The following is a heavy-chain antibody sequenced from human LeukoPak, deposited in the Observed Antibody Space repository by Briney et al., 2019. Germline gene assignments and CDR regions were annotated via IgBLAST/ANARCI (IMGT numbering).Heavy chain of an antibody. J-gene: IGHJ3*02. V-gene: IGHV4-30-4*01. Sequence: KSSETLSLTCTVSGGSLSNSDSFWSWIRQPPGKGLEWIGYIYDSGNIYYNPSLMSRVTMSVDTSKNQFSLQLSSVTAADTAVYYCARAQDYDSSGDAFDIGGQGTMVTVSS. CDR1: GGSLSNSDSF. D-gene: IGHD3-22*01. CDR2: IYDSGNI. CDR3: ARAQDYDSSGDAFDI.